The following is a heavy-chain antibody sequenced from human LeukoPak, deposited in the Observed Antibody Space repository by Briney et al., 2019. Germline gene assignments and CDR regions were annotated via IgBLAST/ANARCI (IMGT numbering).Heavy chain of an antibody. CDR2: ISSSSSYI. J-gene: IGHJ4*02. CDR1: GFTFSSYA. Sequence: PGGSLRLSCAASGFTFSSYAMSWVRQAPGKGLEWVSCISSSSSYIYYADSVKGRFTISRDNAKNSLYLQMNSLRAEDTAVYYCARDVRYAGSGDLYFDYWGQGTLVTVSS. D-gene: IGHD3-16*01. CDR3: ARDVRYAGSGDLYFDY. V-gene: IGHV3-21*01.